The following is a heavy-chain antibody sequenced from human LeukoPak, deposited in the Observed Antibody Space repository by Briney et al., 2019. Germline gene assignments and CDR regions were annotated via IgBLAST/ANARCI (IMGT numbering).Heavy chain of an antibody. CDR3: ARDLMGWRLGGSDAFDI. D-gene: IGHD3-10*01. CDR1: GFTFSSYS. J-gene: IGHJ3*02. CDR2: ISSSSSYI. Sequence: GGSLRLSRAASGFTFSSYSMNWVRQAPGKGLEWVSSISSSSSYIYYADSVKGRFTISRDNAKNSLYLQMNSLRAEDTAVYYCARDLMGWRLGGSDAFDIWGQGTMVTVSS. V-gene: IGHV3-21*01.